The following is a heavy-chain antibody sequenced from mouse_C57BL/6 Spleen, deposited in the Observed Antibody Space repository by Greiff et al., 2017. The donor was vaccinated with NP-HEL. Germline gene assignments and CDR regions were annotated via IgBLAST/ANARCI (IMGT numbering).Heavy chain of an antibody. V-gene: IGHV1-72*01. Sequence: QVQLKQPGAELVKPGASVKLSCKASGYTFTSYWMHWVKQRPGRGLELIGRIDPNSGGTKYNEKFKSKATLTVDKPSSTAYMQLSSLTSEDSAVYYCARWYYYGSSRDYFDYWGQGTTLTVSS. CDR2: IDPNSGGT. CDR1: GYTFTSYW. CDR3: ARWYYYGSSRDYFDY. J-gene: IGHJ2*01. D-gene: IGHD1-1*01.